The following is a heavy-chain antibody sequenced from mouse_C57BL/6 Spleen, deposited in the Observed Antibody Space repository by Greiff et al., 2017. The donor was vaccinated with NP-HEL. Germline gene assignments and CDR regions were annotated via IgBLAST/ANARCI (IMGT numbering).Heavy chain of an antibody. CDR1: GYTFTDYY. V-gene: IGHV1-19*01. CDR3: ARTVDYFDY. Sequence: VQLQQSGPVLVKPGASVKMSCKASGYTFTDYYMNWVKQSHGKSLEWIGVINPYNGGTSYNQKFKGKATLTVDKSSSTAYMELNSLTSEDSAVYYCARTVDYFDYWGQGTTLTVSS. CDR2: INPYNGGT. D-gene: IGHD1-1*01. J-gene: IGHJ2*01.